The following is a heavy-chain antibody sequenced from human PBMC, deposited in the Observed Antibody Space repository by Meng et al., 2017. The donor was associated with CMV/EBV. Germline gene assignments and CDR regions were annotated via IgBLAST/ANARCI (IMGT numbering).Heavy chain of an antibody. Sequence: KASGGTFSSYAISWERQAPGQGLEWMGGIIPIFGTANYAQKFQGRVTITTDESTSTAYMELSSLRSEDTAVYYCAIAARLHWDYFDYWGQGTLVTVSS. CDR2: IIPIFGTA. J-gene: IGHJ4*02. D-gene: IGHD6-6*01. CDR1: GGTFSSYA. CDR3: AIAARLHWDYFDY. V-gene: IGHV1-69*05.